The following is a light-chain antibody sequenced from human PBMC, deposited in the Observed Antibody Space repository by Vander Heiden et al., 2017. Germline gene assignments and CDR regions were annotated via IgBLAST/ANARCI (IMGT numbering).Light chain of an antibody. CDR1: SSNSGAGYD. V-gene: IGLV1-40*01. Sequence: QSVLTQTPPVSGAPGQRVTISCTGGSSNSGAGYDVHWYQQLPGTAPILLIYGNSNRPSGVPDRFSGSKSGTSASLAITGLQAEDEADYYCQSYDSSLSGFVVFGGGTKLTVL. CDR3: QSYDSSLSGFVV. J-gene: IGLJ2*01. CDR2: GNS.